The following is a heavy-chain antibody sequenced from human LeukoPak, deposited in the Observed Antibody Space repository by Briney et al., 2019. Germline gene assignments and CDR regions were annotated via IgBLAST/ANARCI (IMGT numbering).Heavy chain of an antibody. CDR1: GYSISSGYY. CDR3: AGEKLQDCSSTSCYGQLYYYYMDV. Sequence: KSSETLSVTCTVSGYSISSGYYWGWIRQPPGKGLEWIGSIYHSRSTYYNPSLKSRVTISVDTSKNQFSLKLSSVTAADTAVYYCAGEKLQDCSSTSCYGQLYYYYMDVWGKGTTVTISS. V-gene: IGHV4-38-2*02. CDR2: IYHSRST. J-gene: IGHJ6*03. D-gene: IGHD2-2*01.